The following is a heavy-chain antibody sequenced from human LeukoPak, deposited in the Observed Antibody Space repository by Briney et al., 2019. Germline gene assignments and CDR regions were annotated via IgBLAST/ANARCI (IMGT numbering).Heavy chain of an antibody. V-gene: IGHV3-23*01. CDR1: GFTFSSYA. J-gene: IGHJ6*02. CDR3: ARFTPYYDISTGSGMDV. CDR2: ISGSGGST. D-gene: IGHD3-9*01. Sequence: PGGSLRLSCAASGFTFSSYAMSWVRQAPGKGLEWVSAISGSGGSTYYADSVKGRFTISRDNSKNTLYLQMNSLRAEDTAVYYCARFTPYYDISTGSGMDVWGQGTTVTVSS.